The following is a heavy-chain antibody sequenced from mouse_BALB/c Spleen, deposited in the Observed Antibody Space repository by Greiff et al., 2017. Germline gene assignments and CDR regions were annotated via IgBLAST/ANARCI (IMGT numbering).Heavy chain of an antibody. Sequence: EVKLVESGGGLVKLGGSLKLSCAASGFTFSSYYMSWVRQTPEKRLELVAAINSNGGSTYYPDTVKGRFTISRDNAKNTLYLQMSSLKSEDTALYYCARHGGLAYYFDYWGQGTTLTVSS. CDR1: GFTFSSYY. CDR2: INSNGGST. CDR3: ARHGGLAYYFDY. D-gene: IGHD2-4*01. J-gene: IGHJ2*01. V-gene: IGHV5-6-2*01.